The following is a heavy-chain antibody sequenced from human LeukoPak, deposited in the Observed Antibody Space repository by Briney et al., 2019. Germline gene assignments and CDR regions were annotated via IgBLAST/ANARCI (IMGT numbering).Heavy chain of an antibody. CDR2: IIPIFGTA. V-gene: IGHV1-69*05. Sequence: GSSVKVSCKASGGTFSSYAISWVRQAPGQGLEWMGGIIPIFGTANYAQKFQGRVTITTDESTSTAYMELSSLRSGDTAVYYCARDRGDCSSTSCFWFDPWGQGTLVTVSS. CDR3: ARDRGDCSSTSCFWFDP. J-gene: IGHJ5*02. D-gene: IGHD2-2*01. CDR1: GGTFSSYA.